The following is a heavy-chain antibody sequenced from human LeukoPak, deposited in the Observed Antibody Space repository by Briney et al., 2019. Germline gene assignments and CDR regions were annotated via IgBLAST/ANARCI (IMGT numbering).Heavy chain of an antibody. V-gene: IGHV4-59*08. CDR1: GGSISSYY. J-gene: IGHJ4*02. CDR2: IYYSGST. Sequence: SETLSLTCTVSGGSISSYYWSWIRQPPGKGLEWIGYIYYSGSTNYNPSLKSRVTISVDTSKNQFSLKLSSVTAADTAVYYCARSVEWLFYFDYWGQGTLVTVSS. CDR3: ARSVEWLFYFDY. D-gene: IGHD3-3*01.